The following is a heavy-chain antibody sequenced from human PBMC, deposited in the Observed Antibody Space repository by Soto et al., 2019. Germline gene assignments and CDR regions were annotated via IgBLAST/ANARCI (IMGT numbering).Heavy chain of an antibody. D-gene: IGHD6-19*01. CDR2: IWYDGSNK. CDR1: GFTFSSYG. Sequence: PVGSLRLSCAASGFTFSSYGMHWVRQAPGKGLEWVAVIWYDGSNKYYADSVKGRFTISRDNSKNTLYLQMNSLRAEDTAVYYCARKRGKYSSHYHYYGMDVWGQGTTVTVSS. V-gene: IGHV3-33*01. CDR3: ARKRGKYSSHYHYYGMDV. J-gene: IGHJ6*02.